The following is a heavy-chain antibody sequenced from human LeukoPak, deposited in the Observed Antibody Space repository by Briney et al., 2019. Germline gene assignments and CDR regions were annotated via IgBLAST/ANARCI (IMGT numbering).Heavy chain of an antibody. J-gene: IGHJ4*02. Sequence: PGGSLRLSCAASGFTFSSYAIHWVRQAPGKGLEWVAVISYDGSNKYYADSVKGRFTISRDNSKNTLYLQMNSLRAEDTAVYYCARDHRSSWYSDIAVAGTFDYWGQGTLVTVSS. CDR3: ARDHRSSWYSDIAVAGTFDY. D-gene: IGHD6-19*01. V-gene: IGHV3-30*04. CDR2: ISYDGSNK. CDR1: GFTFSSYA.